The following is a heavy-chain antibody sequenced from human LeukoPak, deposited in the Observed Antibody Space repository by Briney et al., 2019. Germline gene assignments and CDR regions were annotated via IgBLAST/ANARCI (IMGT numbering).Heavy chain of an antibody. CDR2: ISSSSSYI. CDR1: GFTFSSYS. CDR3: ASLGYCSSTSCQGVAFDI. J-gene: IGHJ3*02. V-gene: IGHV3-21*01. Sequence: GGSLRLSCAASGFTFSSYSMNWVRQAPGKGLEWVSSISSSSSYIYYADSAKGRFTISRDNAKNSLYLQMNSLRAEDTAVYYCASLGYCSSTSCQGVAFDIWGQGTMVTVSS. D-gene: IGHD2-2*01.